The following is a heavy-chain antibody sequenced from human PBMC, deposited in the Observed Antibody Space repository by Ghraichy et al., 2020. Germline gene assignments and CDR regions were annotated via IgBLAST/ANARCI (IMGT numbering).Heavy chain of an antibody. V-gene: IGHV4-59*01. CDR2: IYYSGST. Sequence: SETLSLTCTVSGGSISSYYWSWIRQPPGKGLEWIGYIYYSGSTNYNPSLKSRVTISVDTSKNQFSLKLSSVTAADTAVYYCAREIEAFYGGNSAPYNWFDPWGQGTLVTVSS. CDR3: AREIEAFYGGNSAPYNWFDP. D-gene: IGHD4-23*01. CDR1: GGSISSYY. J-gene: IGHJ5*02.